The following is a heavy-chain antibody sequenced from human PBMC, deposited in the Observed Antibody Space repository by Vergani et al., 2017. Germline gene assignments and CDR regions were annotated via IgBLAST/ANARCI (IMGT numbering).Heavy chain of an antibody. CDR3: ARVMYRDEASTGYRLEGMDI. CDR2: IYYTGTT. V-gene: IGHV4-59*01. Sequence: QVQLQESGPGVVKPSETLSLTCTVSGDSFNNNYWSWLRQSPGKGLEWIGYIYYTGTTSYNPSLKSRVTMSIDTSKNQFSLKVSSVTAADTAVYFCARVMYRDEASTGYRLEGMDIWGQGTTVTISS. J-gene: IGHJ6*02. D-gene: IGHD3-9*01. CDR1: GDSFNNNY.